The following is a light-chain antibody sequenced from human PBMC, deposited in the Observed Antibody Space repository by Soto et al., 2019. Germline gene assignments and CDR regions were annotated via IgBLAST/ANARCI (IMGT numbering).Light chain of an antibody. CDR1: SSDVGGYNY. V-gene: IGLV2-14*03. J-gene: IGLJ2*01. CDR3: SPYTSSSTVI. Sequence: QSALTQPASISGSPGQSITISCTGTSSDVGGYNYVSWYQQYPGKAPKLMIYDVDNRPSGVSNRFSGSKSGKTASLTISGLQAEDEADYYCSPYTSSSTVIFGGGTKLTVL. CDR2: DVD.